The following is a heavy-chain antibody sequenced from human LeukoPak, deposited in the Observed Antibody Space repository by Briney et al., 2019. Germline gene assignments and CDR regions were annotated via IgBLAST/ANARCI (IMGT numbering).Heavy chain of an antibody. CDR2: IYYSGST. V-gene: IGHV4-59*01. D-gene: IGHD3-10*01. CDR3: ARSKVYYGSGSYYLLDY. CDR1: GGSISSYY. J-gene: IGHJ4*02. Sequence: PSETLSLTCTVSGGSISSYYWSWIRQPPGKGLEWIGYIYYSGSTNYNPSLKSRVTISVDTSKNQFSLKLSSVTAADTAVYYCARSKVYYGSGSYYLLDYWGQGTLVTVSS.